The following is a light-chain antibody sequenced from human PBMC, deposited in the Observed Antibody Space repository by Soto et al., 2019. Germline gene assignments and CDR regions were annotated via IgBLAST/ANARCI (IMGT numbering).Light chain of an antibody. CDR2: DVS. CDR1: SSDVGGYNY. V-gene: IGLV2-14*03. CDR3: SSYASGSTVV. J-gene: IGLJ7*01. Sequence: QSVLTQPASVSGSPGQSTTISCTGTSSDVGGYNYVSWYQQYPGKAPQLMIYDVSYRPSGVSDRFSGSKSGNTASLTISGLQAEDEAEYYCSSYASGSTVVFGGGTQLTSS.